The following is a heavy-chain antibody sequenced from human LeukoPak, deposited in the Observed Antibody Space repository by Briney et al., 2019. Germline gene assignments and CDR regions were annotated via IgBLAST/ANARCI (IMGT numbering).Heavy chain of an antibody. CDR1: GFTFSSYG. CDR3: AKYGTSGSSSSAFDY. J-gene: IGHJ4*02. CDR2: ISYDGSNK. V-gene: IGHV3-30*18. Sequence: PGRSLRLSCAASGFTFSSYGMHWVRQAPGKGLEWVAVISYDGSNKYYADSVKGRFTISRDNSKNTLYLQMNSLRAEDTAVYYCAKYGTSGSSSSAFDYWGQGTLVTVSS. D-gene: IGHD6-13*01.